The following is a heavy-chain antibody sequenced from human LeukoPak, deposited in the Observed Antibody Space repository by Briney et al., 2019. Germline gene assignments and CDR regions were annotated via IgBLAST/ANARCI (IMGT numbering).Heavy chain of an antibody. CDR3: ARAYIVNTNGDNVYYYMDV. Sequence: SVKVSCKASGGTFTFGTAGVTWVRQASGQRLEWMGGIIPLFDSPHYAPNFQGRLTITADRFSGVAYMDLSSLSSEDTAVYYCARAYIVNTNGDNVYYYMDVWGTGTTVTVSS. D-gene: IGHD5-24*01. V-gene: IGHV1-69*06. CDR2: IIPLFDSP. J-gene: IGHJ6*03. CDR1: GGTFTFGTAG.